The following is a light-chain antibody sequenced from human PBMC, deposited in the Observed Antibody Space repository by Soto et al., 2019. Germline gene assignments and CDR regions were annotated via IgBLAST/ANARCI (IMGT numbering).Light chain of an antibody. J-gene: IGLJ3*02. CDR1: SSDVGSYNL. Sequence: QPVLTQPASVSGSPGQSITISCTGTSSDVGSYNLVSWYQQHPGKVPKLMIYEVTHRPSGVSNRFSGSKSGNTASLTISGLQAEDETDYYCSSYTASNTWVFGGGTKVTVL. CDR3: SSYTASNTWV. V-gene: IGLV2-14*02. CDR2: EVT.